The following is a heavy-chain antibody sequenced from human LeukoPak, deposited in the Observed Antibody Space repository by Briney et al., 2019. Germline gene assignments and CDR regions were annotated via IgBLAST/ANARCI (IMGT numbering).Heavy chain of an antibody. CDR2: IYYSGST. V-gene: IGHV4-59*01. Sequence: SQTLSLTCTVSGGSISSSYWSWIRQPPGKGLEWVGYIYYSGSTNYNPSLKSRVTISVDTSKNQFSLKLSSVTAADTAVYYCARYNYDFWSGYSKWFDPWGQGTLVTVSS. CDR3: ARYNYDFWSGYSKWFDP. CDR1: GGSISSSY. D-gene: IGHD3-3*01. J-gene: IGHJ5*02.